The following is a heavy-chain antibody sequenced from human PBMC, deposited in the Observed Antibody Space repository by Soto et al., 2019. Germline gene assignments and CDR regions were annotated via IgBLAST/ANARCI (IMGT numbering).Heavy chain of an antibody. Sequence: VQLVQSGAEVKKPGSSVKVSCKASGGTFSSYAISWVRQAPGQGLEWVANIKQDETEKNYVDSVKGRFTISRDNAKNSLFLQMNSLRGEDTAVYYCARDRVHYYGMDVWGQGTTVTVSS. CDR1: GGTFSSYA. V-gene: IGHV3-7*05. CDR3: ARDRVHYYGMDV. CDR2: IKQDETEK. J-gene: IGHJ6*02.